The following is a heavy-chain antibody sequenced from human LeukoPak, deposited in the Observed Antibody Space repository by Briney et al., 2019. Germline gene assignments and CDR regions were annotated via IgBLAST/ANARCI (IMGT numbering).Heavy chain of an antibody. J-gene: IGHJ4*02. Sequence: GGSLRLSCAASGFTFSSYSMNWVRQAPGKGLEWVSSISSSSSYIYYADSVKGRFTISRDNAKNSLYLQMNSLRAEDTAVYYCASDSSGYYRYYFDYWGQGTLVTVSS. CDR1: GFTFSSYS. CDR2: ISSSSSYI. D-gene: IGHD3-22*01. CDR3: ASDSSGYYRYYFDY. V-gene: IGHV3-21*01.